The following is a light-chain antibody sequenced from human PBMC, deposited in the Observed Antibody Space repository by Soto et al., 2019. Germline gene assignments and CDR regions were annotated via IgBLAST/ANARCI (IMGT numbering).Light chain of an antibody. CDR2: AAS. Sequence: DIQMTQSPSSLSASVGDRVTITCRASQGISNYLAWYQQKPGKVPKLLIYAASTLHSGLPSRFSGSGSGTDFPLTISSLQPEDVATYYCQKYNSPPWTFGHGTKVEIK. CDR3: QKYNSPPWT. CDR1: QGISNY. V-gene: IGKV1-27*01. J-gene: IGKJ1*01.